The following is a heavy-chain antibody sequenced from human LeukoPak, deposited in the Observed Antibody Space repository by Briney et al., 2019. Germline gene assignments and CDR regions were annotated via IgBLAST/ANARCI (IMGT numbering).Heavy chain of an antibody. Sequence: GASVKVSCKASGYTFTGYYMHWVRQAPGQGLEWMGWINPNSGGTNYAQKFQGRVTMTRDTSISTAYMELSRLRFDDTAVYYCARLSGSSGYSALGYWGQGTLVTVSS. J-gene: IGHJ4*02. CDR1: GYTFTGYY. CDR2: INPNSGGT. CDR3: ARLSGSSGYSALGY. V-gene: IGHV1-2*02. D-gene: IGHD3-22*01.